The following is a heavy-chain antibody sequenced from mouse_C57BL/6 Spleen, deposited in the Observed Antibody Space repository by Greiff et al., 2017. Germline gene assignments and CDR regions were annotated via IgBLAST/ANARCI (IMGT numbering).Heavy chain of an antibody. CDR3: ARDYYGSSFLDY. Sequence: EVQRVESGPGLVIPSQSLSLTCSVTGYSITSGYYWNWIRQFPGNKLEWMGYISYDGSNNYNPSLKNRISITRDTSKNQFFLKLNSVTTEDTATYYCARDYYGSSFLDYWGQGTTLTVSS. J-gene: IGHJ2*01. D-gene: IGHD1-1*01. CDR2: ISYDGSN. CDR1: GYSITSGYY. V-gene: IGHV3-6*01.